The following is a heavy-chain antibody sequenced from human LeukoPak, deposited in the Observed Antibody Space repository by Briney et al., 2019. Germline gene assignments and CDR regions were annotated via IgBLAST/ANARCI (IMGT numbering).Heavy chain of an antibody. D-gene: IGHD3-10*01. Sequence: SETLSLTCTVSGGSISSSSYYWGWIRQPPGKGLEWIGSIYYSGSTYYNPSLKSRVTISVDTSKNQFSLKLSSVTAADTAVYYCASRNYYGSTLDYWGQGTLVTVSS. CDR3: ASRNYYGSTLDY. V-gene: IGHV4-39*01. CDR1: GGSISSSSYY. J-gene: IGHJ4*02. CDR2: IYYSGST.